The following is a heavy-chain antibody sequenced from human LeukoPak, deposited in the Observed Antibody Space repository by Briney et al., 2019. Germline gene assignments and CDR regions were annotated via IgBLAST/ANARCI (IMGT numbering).Heavy chain of an antibody. CDR2: VSGRGRNT. V-gene: IGHV3-23*01. CDR3: ARESESYDSSGSTFKY. D-gene: IGHD3-22*01. Sequence: GGSLRLSCAASGFIFDDYAMHWVREAPGKGLEWVSSVSGRGRNTYYADSVKGRFTISRDNSKNTLYLQMNSLRAEDTAVYYCARESESYDSSGSTFKYWGQGTLGTVSS. J-gene: IGHJ4*02. CDR1: GFIFDDYA.